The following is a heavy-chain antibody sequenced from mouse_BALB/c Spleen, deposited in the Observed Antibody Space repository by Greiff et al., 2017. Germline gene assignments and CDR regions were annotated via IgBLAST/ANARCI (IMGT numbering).Heavy chain of an antibody. V-gene: IGHV1-7*01. Sequence: VQLHQSGAELAKPGASVQMSCKASGYTFTRYWMHWVKQRPGQGLEWIGYINPSTGYTEYNQKFKDKATLTADKSSSTAYMQLSSLTSEDSAVYYCARWSDTSFAYWGQGTLVTVSA. CDR3: ARWSDTSFAY. CDR2: INPSTGYT. CDR1: GYTFTRYW. J-gene: IGHJ3*01.